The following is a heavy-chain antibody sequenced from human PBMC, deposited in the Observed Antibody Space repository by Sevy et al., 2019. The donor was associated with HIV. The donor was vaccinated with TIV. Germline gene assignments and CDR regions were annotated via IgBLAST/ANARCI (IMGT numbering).Heavy chain of an antibody. CDR2: VSYDGADT. CDR3: ARFPPQRAFDI. Sequence: GGSLRLSCAASGSTFSNYAMHWVRQTPDRGLEWVAVVSYDGADTSYADSVKGRFTVSSDNSKGTLYLQMNSLSVDDSAVYFCARFPPQRAFDILGQGTTVTVSS. CDR1: GSTFSNYA. J-gene: IGHJ3*02. V-gene: IGHV3-30*04.